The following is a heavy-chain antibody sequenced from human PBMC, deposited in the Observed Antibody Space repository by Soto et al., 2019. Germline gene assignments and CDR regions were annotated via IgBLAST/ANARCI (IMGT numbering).Heavy chain of an antibody. D-gene: IGHD7-27*01. CDR1: GYTFCSYA. CDR3: ARDTGDGTFDF. Sequence: VKVSCKDSGYTFCSYAMYWVRQAPGQRLEWMGWINAGYGNTKSSQKFQDRVTISRDTSASTAYMELTSLRSEDTAGYYCARDTGDGTFDFWGQGTMVTVSS. V-gene: IGHV1-3*01. J-gene: IGHJ4*02. CDR2: INAGYGNT.